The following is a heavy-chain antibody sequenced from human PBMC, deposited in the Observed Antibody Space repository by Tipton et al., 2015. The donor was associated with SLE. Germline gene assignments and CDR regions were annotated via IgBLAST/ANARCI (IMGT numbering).Heavy chain of an antibody. J-gene: IGHJ3*02. CDR1: GGSISSGGYY. CDR3: ARFCITMVPGAVDI. D-gene: IGHD3-10*01. CDR2: IYYSGST. V-gene: IGHV4-31*03. Sequence: TLSLTCTVSGGSISSGGYYWSWIRQHPGKGLEWIGYIYYSGSTYYNPSLQSRFTISVDTSKNQFSLKLSSVTAADTAVYYCARFCITMVPGAVDIWGQGTMVTVSS.